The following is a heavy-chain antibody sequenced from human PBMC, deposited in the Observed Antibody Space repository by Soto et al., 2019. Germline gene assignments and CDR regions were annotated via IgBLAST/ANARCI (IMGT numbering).Heavy chain of an antibody. CDR3: VRPVVAETYDAFDI. CDR1: GFAFGFYE. V-gene: IGHV3-48*03. CDR2: IKTSGDTK. J-gene: IGHJ3*02. Sequence: GGSLRLSCAASGFAFGFYEMTWVRQAPGKGLEWVSYIKTSGDTKYYADSVKGRFTISRDNARNSLYLQMNSLRAEDTAIYYCVRPVVAETYDAFDIWGQGTMVTVSS. D-gene: IGHD2-15*01.